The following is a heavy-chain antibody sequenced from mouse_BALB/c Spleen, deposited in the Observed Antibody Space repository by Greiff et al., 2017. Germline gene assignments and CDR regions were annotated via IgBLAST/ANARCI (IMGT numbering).Heavy chain of an antibody. CDR3: TSEEVRRRVAAMDY. J-gene: IGHJ4*01. CDR2: IDPETGGT. Sequence: QVQLKQSGAELVRPGASVTLSCKASGYTFTDYEMHWVKQTPVHGLEWIGAIDPETGGTAYNQKFKGKATLTADKSSSTAYMELRSLTSEDSAVYYCTSEEVRRRVAAMDYWGQGTSVTVSS. V-gene: IGHV1-15*01. D-gene: IGHD2-14*01. CDR1: GYTFTDYE.